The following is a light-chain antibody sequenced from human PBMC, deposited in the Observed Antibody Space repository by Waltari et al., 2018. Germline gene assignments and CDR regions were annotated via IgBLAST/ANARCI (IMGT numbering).Light chain of an antibody. CDR1: SSNIGRNT. J-gene: IGLJ2*01. Sequence: QSVLTQPPSASGTPGQRVTISCSGSSSNIGRNTVNGYQQPPGTAPKLLIYSNNQRPSGVPDRFSGSKSGTSASLAISGLQSEDEADYYCAAWDDSLNGVIFGGGTKLTVL. CDR2: SNN. CDR3: AAWDDSLNGVI. V-gene: IGLV1-44*01.